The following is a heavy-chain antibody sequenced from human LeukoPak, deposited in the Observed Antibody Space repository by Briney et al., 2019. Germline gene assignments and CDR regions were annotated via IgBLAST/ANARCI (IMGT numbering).Heavy chain of an antibody. CDR2: IKHDGSEK. D-gene: IGHD3-10*01. CDR1: GFAFSNYW. CDR3: ARDSYQDYYGRFDP. Sequence: LSGGSLRLSCAASGFAFSNYWMAWVRQAPGKGLDWVASIKHDGSEKYYVDSVKGRFTISRDDAKNSLYLQMNGLTAEDTAMYYCARDSYQDYYGRFDPWGQGTLVIVSS. V-gene: IGHV3-7*01. J-gene: IGHJ5*02.